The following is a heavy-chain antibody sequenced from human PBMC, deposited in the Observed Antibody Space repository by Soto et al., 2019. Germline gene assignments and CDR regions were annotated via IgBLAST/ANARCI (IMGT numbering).Heavy chain of an antibody. J-gene: IGHJ6*02. D-gene: IGHD1-7*01. CDR1: GYTFTSYY. CDR3: ARGGGITGTTWLAYYYGMDV. V-gene: IGHV1-46*01. Sequence: ASVKVSCKASGYTFTSYYMHWVRQAPGQGLEWMGIINPSGGSTSYAQKFQGRVTMTRDTSTSTVYMELSSLRSEDTAVYYCARGGGITGTTWLAYYYGMDVWGQGTTVTVSS. CDR2: INPSGGST.